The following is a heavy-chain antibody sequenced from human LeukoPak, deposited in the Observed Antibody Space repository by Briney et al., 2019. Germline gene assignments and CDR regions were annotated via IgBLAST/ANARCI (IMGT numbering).Heavy chain of an antibody. V-gene: IGHV3-21*01. Sequence: PGGSLRLSCSASGFTFTDYSMSWVRQAPGKGLEWVSIISRVGTYIYYADSVKGRFTVSRDNAKSSLYLQMTSLRAEDTAVYFCAREGGDGDYYYYMDVWGKGTTVTVSS. CDR1: GFTFTDYS. CDR2: ISRVGTYI. J-gene: IGHJ6*03. D-gene: IGHD2-21*02. CDR3: AREGGDGDYYYYMDV.